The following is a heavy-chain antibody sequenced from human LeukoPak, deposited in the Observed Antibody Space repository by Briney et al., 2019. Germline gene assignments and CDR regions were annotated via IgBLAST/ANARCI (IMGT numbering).Heavy chain of an antibody. CDR3: ATGYTTGSDY. J-gene: IGHJ4*02. D-gene: IGHD1-1*01. V-gene: IGHV4-39*01. CDR2: IYYSGST. Sequence: PSETLSLTCTVSGDSISSSSYYWGWIRQPPGKGLEWIGSIYYSGSTYYNPSLKSRVTISLDTSKNQFSLRLNSVAAADTAVYYCATGYTTGSDYWGQGTLVTVSS. CDR1: GDSISSSSYY.